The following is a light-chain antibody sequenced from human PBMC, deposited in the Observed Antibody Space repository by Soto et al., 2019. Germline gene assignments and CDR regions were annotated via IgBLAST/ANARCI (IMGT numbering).Light chain of an antibody. CDR1: QSISSY. CDR3: QQSYSTPQNT. V-gene: IGKV1-39*01. Sequence: DIQMTQSPSSLSASVGDRVTITCRASQSISSYLNWYQQKPGKAPKLLIYAASSLQSGVPSRFSGSGSGTDFTLTISSLQPEDFATYYCQQSYSTPQNTFGQGPKLEIK. J-gene: IGKJ2*01. CDR2: AAS.